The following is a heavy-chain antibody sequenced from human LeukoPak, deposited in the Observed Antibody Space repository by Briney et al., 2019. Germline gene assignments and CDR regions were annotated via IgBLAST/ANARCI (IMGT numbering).Heavy chain of an antibody. V-gene: IGHV1-3*01. CDR1: GYTFTSYA. D-gene: IGHD6-13*01. J-gene: IGHJ3*02. Sequence: GASVKVSCKASGYTFTSYAMHWVRQAPGQRLEWMGWINAGNGNTKYSQKFQGRVTITRDTSASTAYMELSSLRSEDTAVYYCARDEQQLVRGDAFDIWGQGTMVTVSS. CDR2: INAGNGNT. CDR3: ARDEQQLVRGDAFDI.